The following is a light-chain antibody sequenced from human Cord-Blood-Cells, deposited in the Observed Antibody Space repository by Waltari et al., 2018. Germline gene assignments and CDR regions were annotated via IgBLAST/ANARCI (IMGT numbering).Light chain of an antibody. CDR3: QQRSNWPPLT. CDR1: PSVGLY. J-gene: IGKJ4*01. Sequence: EIVLTQTSASLSLSPGGRATLSGRASPSVGLYLALYQQKPGQAPRLLIYDASNRATGSPARFSGSGSGTDFALTISSLEPEDFAVYDWQQRSNWPPLTFGGGTKVEIK. V-gene: IGKV3-11*01. CDR2: DAS.